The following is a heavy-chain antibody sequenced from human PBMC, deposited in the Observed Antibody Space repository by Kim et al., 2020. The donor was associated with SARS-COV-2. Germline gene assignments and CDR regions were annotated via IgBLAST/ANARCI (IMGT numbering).Heavy chain of an antibody. J-gene: IGHJ4*02. Sequence: GGSLRLSCAASGFTFSSYTMHWVRQAPGKGLEWISSISSSSSNKYYADSVKGRFTISRDNARASLYLQMNSLRAEDTAVYYCARVLTSGWSYFDYCGQGTLVTVSS. CDR3: ARVLTSGWSYFDY. CDR2: ISSSSSNK. D-gene: IGHD6-19*01. CDR1: GFTFSSYT. V-gene: IGHV3-21*04.